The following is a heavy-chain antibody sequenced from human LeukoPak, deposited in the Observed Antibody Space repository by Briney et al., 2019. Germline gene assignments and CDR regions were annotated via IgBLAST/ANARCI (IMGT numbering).Heavy chain of an antibody. J-gene: IGHJ4*02. CDR1: GGSISSSSYY. CDR3: ASPGQGYFDY. CDR2: IYYSGST. V-gene: IGHV4-39*01. Sequence: PSETLSLTCTVSGGSISSSSYYWGWIRQPPGKGLEWIGSIYYSGSTYYNPSLRSRVTISVDTSKNQFSLKLSSVTAADTAVYYCASPGQGYFDYWGQGTLVTVSS.